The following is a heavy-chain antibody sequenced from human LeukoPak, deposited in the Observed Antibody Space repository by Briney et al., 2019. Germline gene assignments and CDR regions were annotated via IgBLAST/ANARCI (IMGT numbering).Heavy chain of an antibody. CDR1: GFTFSSYW. D-gene: IGHD7-27*01. V-gene: IGHV3-74*01. CDR3: ATWGVVS. Sequence: GGSLRLSCAASGFTFSSYWMHWVRQPPGKGLVWVSRIDGGGSSTTYADSVKGRFTISRDNAKNMLYLQMNSLRAEDTAVYYCATWGVVSWGQGTMVTVSS. J-gene: IGHJ3*01. CDR2: IDGGGSST.